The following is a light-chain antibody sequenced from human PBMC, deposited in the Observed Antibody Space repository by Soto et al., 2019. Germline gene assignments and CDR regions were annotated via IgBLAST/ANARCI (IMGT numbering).Light chain of an antibody. V-gene: IGKV1-33*01. CDR1: QNINTY. J-gene: IGKJ4*01. CDR2: DAS. CDR3: QQYDDPALT. Sequence: DIQMTQSPSSVSASVGDRVTMTCRASQNINTYLNWYQQRPGKAPKLLVYDASILETGVPSRFSAGGSGTDFTFTIDSLQPDDIATDYCQQYDDPALTFGGGTKV.